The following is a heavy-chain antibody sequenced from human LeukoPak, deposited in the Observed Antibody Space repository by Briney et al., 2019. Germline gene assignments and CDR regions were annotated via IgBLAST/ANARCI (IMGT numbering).Heavy chain of an antibody. J-gene: IGHJ3*02. CDR2: ISWNSGSI. Sequence: PGGSLRLSCAASGFTFDDYAMHWVRQAPGKGLEWVSGISWNSGSIGYADSVKGRFTISRDNAKNSLYLQMNSLRAEDTAVYYCARELEWLAGAFDIWGQGTMVTVSS. CDR1: GFTFDDYA. V-gene: IGHV3-9*01. D-gene: IGHD3-3*01. CDR3: ARELEWLAGAFDI.